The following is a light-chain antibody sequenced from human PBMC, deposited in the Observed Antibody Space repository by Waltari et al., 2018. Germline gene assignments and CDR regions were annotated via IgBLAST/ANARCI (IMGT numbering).Light chain of an antibody. V-gene: IGKV3-11*01. CDR2: DTS. CDR3: QHRSVWPLT. CDR1: QSVRSY. Sequence: IVLTQSPATLSLFPGERATLSCRASQSVRSYLAWYQQKPGQAPRLLIYDTSYRATGVPVRFSGSGSGTDDTLTISSREPEDFAVYYCQHRSVWPLTFGGGTKVEMK. J-gene: IGKJ4*01.